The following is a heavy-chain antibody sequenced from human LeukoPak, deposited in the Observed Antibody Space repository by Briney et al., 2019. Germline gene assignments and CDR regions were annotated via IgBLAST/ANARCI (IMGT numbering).Heavy chain of an antibody. CDR2: IYYSGST. V-gene: IGHV4-39*07. Sequence: PSGTLSLTCTVSGGSISSYYWGWIRQPQGKGLEWIGNIYYSGSTYYNPSLKSRVTISVDTSKNQFSLKLSSVTAADTAVYYCARTSGWYWEVDYWGQGTLVTVSS. J-gene: IGHJ4*02. CDR3: ARTSGWYWEVDY. D-gene: IGHD6-19*01. CDR1: GGSISSYY.